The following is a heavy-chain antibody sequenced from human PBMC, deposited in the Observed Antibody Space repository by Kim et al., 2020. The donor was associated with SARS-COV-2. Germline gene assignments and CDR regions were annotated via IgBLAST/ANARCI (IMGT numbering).Heavy chain of an antibody. CDR3: VKDQNEYSYGFYFDY. CDR2: ISGNGGST. CDR1: GFTFSSYP. V-gene: IGHV3-64D*06. J-gene: IGHJ4*01. Sequence: GGSLRLSCSASGFTFSSYPMHWVRQAPGKGLEYLSSISGNGGSTHHADSVKGRFTISRDNSMNTLYLQMSGLRTKDTAVYYCVKDQNEYSYGFYFDYWG. D-gene: IGHD5-18*01.